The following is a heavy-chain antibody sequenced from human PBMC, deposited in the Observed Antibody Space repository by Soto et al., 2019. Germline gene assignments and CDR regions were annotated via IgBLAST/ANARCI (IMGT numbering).Heavy chain of an antibody. V-gene: IGHV4-31*03. J-gene: IGHJ4*02. CDR3: ASAPYDSSGLFDY. CDR1: GGSISSGGYY. D-gene: IGHD3-22*01. Sequence: ASETLSVTCTVSGGSISSGGYYWSWIRQHPGKGLEWIGYIYYSGSTYYNPSLKSRVTISVDTSKNQFSLKLSSVTAADTAVYYCASAPYDSSGLFDYWGQGTLVTVSS. CDR2: IYYSGST.